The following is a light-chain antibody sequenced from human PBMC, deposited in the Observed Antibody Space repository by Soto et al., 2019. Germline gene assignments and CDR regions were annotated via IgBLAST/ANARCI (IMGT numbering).Light chain of an antibody. Sequence: DIQMTQSPSSLSASVGDRVSITCRASQSMRNYLNWYQQKPGEAAKVLIYAAYSLQSGVPQRFSGSGSGTDFTITISALQPEDVATYYCQQSYSTQWTFGQGTKVEV. CDR1: QSMRNY. J-gene: IGKJ1*01. V-gene: IGKV1-39*01. CDR2: AAY. CDR3: QQSYSTQWT.